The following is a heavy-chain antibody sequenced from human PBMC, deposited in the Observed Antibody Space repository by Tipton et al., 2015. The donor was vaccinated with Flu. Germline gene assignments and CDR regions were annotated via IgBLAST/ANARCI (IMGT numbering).Heavy chain of an antibody. CDR1: GGSIISSSYY. CDR2: IYYSGST. J-gene: IGHJ3*02. V-gene: IGHV4-39*07. Sequence: LRLSCTVSGGSIISSSYYWGWIRQPPGKGLEWIGSIYYSGSTYYNPSLKSRVTISVDTSKNQFSLKLSSVTAADTAVYYCATLLFRSAFDIWGQGTMVTVSS. D-gene: IGHD2-21*02. CDR3: ATLLFRSAFDI.